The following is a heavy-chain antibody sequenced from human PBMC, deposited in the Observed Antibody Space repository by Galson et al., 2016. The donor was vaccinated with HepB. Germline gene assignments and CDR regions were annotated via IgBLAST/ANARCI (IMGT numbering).Heavy chain of an antibody. CDR2: IYPFGSP. J-gene: IGHJ4*02. Sequence: TLSLTCAVSGASISSGRYSWGWLRQTPGKGLEWIGYIYPFGSPFYTPSLRSRVAISLDKSKNQFSLNLSSVTAADTAVYYCARGGSRIEASGTFDYWGQGTLVTVSS. D-gene: IGHD6-13*01. CDR1: GASISSGRYS. V-gene: IGHV4-30-2*01. CDR3: ARGGSRIEASGTFDY.